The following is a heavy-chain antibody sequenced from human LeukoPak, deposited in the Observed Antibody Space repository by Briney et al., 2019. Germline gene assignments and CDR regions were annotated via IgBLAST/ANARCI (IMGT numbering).Heavy chain of an antibody. J-gene: IGHJ5*02. CDR1: GGSISSSPYY. D-gene: IGHD1-26*01. CDR2: IHYSGTTT. CDR3: ARSGEYLQTGFDP. Sequence: PSETLSLTCAVSGGSISSSPYYWGWIRQPPGKGLEWIGSIHYSGTTTCYPPSLKSRVTVSLDTSRNQFSLFLGSMSAADTAIYYCARSGEYLQTGFDPWGQGTLVTVAS. V-gene: IGHV4-39*07.